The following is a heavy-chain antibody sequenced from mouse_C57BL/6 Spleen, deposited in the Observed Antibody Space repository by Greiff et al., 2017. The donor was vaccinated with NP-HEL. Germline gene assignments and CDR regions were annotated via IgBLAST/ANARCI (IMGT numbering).Heavy chain of an antibody. CDR1: GFTFSSYA. J-gene: IGHJ2*01. CDR3: TRAVVATKDFDY. V-gene: IGHV5-9-1*02. CDR2: ISSGGDYI. Sequence: EVKLVESGEGLVKPGGSLKLSCAASGFTFSSYAMSWVRQTPEQRLEWVAYISSGGDYIYYADTVKGRFTISRDNARNTLYLQMSSLKSEDTAMYYGTRAVVATKDFDYWGQGTTLTVSS. D-gene: IGHD1-1*01.